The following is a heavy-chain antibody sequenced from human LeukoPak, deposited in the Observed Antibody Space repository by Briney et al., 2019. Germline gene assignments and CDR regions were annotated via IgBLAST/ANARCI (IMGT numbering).Heavy chain of an antibody. J-gene: IGHJ4*02. D-gene: IGHD3-10*01. CDR3: ARDWFLVGY. V-gene: IGHV3-48*01. CDR1: GITFSSYS. CDR2: ISSFSGTI. Sequence: PGGSLRLSCVPSGITFSSYSMNWVRQAPGKELEWVSYISSFSGTINYADSVKGRFTISRDNAKNSPYLQMNSLRAEDTAVYYCARDWFLVGYWGQGTLVTVSS.